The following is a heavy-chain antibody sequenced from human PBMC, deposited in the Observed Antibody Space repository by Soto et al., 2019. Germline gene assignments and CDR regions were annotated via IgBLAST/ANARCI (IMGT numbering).Heavy chain of an antibody. CDR1: GFSFSADGVG. D-gene: IGHD3-16*01. CDR3: AHAFGGTSWPNDAFVV. CDR2: IYWDDDT. V-gene: IGHV2-5*02. Sequence: QITLKESGPTLVKPTQTLTLTCIFSGFSFSADGVGVGWIRQPPGKALEFLALIYWDDDTRYRPSLKSRLTITKDSSTNQVVLTMTNMDPLDTATYYCAHAFGGTSWPNDAFVVWGQGTVVTVSS. J-gene: IGHJ3*01.